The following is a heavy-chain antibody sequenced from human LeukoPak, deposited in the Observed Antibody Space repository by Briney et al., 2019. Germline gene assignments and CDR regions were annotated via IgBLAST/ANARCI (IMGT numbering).Heavy chain of an antibody. Sequence: ASETLSLTCTVSGGSISSSSYYWDWVRQPPGKGLEWIGEINHSGSTNYNPSLKSRVTISVDTSKNQFSLKLSSVTAADTAVYYCASRAMVRGGKPFDYWGQGTLVTVSS. CDR3: ASRAMVRGGKPFDY. V-gene: IGHV4-39*07. CDR2: INHSGST. CDR1: GGSISSSSYY. J-gene: IGHJ4*02. D-gene: IGHD3-10*01.